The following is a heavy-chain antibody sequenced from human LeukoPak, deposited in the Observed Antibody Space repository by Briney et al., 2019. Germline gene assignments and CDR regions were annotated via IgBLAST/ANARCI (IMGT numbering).Heavy chain of an antibody. J-gene: IGHJ3*02. D-gene: IGHD1-26*01. CDR1: GFSVSNNY. CDR3: ARGSAGSYMWGRYAFDI. V-gene: IGHV3-53*01. CDR2: MHSDGRT. Sequence: PLGVLRLSCAASGFSVSNNYMNWVRQASGKGLEWVSVMHSDGRTFYADSVKGRFTISRDKSKNMFYLQMDSLRAEDTAVYYCARGSAGSYMWGRYAFDIWGQGTMVTVSS.